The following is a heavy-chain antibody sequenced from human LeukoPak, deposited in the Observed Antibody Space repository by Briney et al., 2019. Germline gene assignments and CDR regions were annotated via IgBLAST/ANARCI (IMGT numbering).Heavy chain of an antibody. Sequence: PGGALRLSCAASGSTFSNNGMQWVRQAPGKGLEWVAFITSDGSNKDYANSVKGRFSIFRDNSKNTLYLQMNSLKTEDTAVYYCAKEPQGDWGQGTLVTVSS. CDR2: ITSDGSNK. V-gene: IGHV3-30*02. J-gene: IGHJ4*02. CDR1: GSTFSNNG. CDR3: AKEPQGD.